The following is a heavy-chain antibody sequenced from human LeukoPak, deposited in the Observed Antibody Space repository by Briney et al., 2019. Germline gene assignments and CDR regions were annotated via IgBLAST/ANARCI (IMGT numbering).Heavy chain of an antibody. CDR3: AGGRSSSWYGDAFDI. V-gene: IGHV4-61*02. D-gene: IGHD6-13*01. Sequence: SETLSLTCTVSGGSISSGSYYWSWIRQPAGKGLEWIGRVYTSGSTNYNPSLKSRVTISVDTSKNQFSLKLSSVTAADTAVYYCAGGRSSSWYGDAFDIWGQGTMVTVSS. J-gene: IGHJ3*02. CDR2: VYTSGST. CDR1: GGSISSGSYY.